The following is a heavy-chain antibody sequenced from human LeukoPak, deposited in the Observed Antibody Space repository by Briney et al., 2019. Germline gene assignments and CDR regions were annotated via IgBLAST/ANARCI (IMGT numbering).Heavy chain of an antibody. CDR2: ITGSGDTT. V-gene: IGHV3-23*01. CDR3: AKWGDYDILTGYYVSDF. J-gene: IGHJ4*02. CDR1: GFIFRNYA. Sequence: PGASLRLSCAASGFIFRNYAMSWVRQAPGKGLEWVSAITGSGDTTYYADSVKGRFTISRDHSKNTLYVEMNTLRAEDTAVYYCAKWGDYDILTGYYVSDFWGQGTLVTVSS. D-gene: IGHD3-9*01.